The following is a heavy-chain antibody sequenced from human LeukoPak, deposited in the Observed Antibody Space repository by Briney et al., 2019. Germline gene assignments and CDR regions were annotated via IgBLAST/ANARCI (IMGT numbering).Heavy chain of an antibody. CDR2: ISAYNGNT. V-gene: IGHV1-18*01. CDR1: GHIYTSYG. D-gene: IGHD4-23*01. J-gene: IGHJ4*02. Sequence: SVKVSCKASGHIYTSYGISGVGQAAGQGVEWMGWISAYNGNTNYAQKLQGRVTMTTDTSTSTAYMELRSLRSDDTAVYYCARGFYGGSDYYFDYWGQGTLVTVSS. CDR3: ARGFYGGSDYYFDY.